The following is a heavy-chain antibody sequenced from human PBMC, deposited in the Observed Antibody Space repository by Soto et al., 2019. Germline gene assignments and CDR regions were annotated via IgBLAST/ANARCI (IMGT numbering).Heavy chain of an antibody. Sequence: LRLSCAASGFTFSSYAMSWVRQAPGKGLEWVSAISGSGGSTYYADSVKGRFTISRDNSKNTLYLQMNSLRAEDTAVYYCAKDGGITMIVVVTHFDYWGQGTLVTVSS. J-gene: IGHJ4*02. CDR1: GFTFSSYA. D-gene: IGHD3-22*01. V-gene: IGHV3-23*01. CDR2: ISGSGGST. CDR3: AKDGGITMIVVVTHFDY.